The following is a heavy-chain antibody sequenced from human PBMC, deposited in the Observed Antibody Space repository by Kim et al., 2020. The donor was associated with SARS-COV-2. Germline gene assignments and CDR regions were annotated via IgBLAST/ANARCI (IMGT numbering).Heavy chain of an antibody. CDR3: TRGSEIVTAGPFDY. Sequence: LSLTCAAAGFTLATYSMNWVRQAPGKGLEWVSSISTTGSYIYYADSVKGRFTISRDNAKNFLYLQMTSLRAEDTAVFYCTRGSEIVTAGPFDYWGPG. V-gene: IGHV3-21*01. CDR2: ISTTGSYI. J-gene: IGHJ4*02. CDR1: GFTLATYS. D-gene: IGHD6-13*01.